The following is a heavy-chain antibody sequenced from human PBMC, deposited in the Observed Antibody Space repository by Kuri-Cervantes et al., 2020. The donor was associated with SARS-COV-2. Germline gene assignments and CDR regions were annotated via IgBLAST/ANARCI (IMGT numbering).Heavy chain of an antibody. J-gene: IGHJ4*02. D-gene: IGHD2-21*01. CDR3: ATDHFGVHDF. CDR2: ISYDGKKK. CDR1: GFNFSRAD. Sequence: GESLKISFAVSGFNFSRADIHWVRQAPGKGLEWVAVISYDGKKKKCIGSGKGRLTISRDNSQNTVYLRMTNLRTEDTAMYYCATDHFGVHDFWGQGTLVTVSS. V-gene: IGHV3-30*03.